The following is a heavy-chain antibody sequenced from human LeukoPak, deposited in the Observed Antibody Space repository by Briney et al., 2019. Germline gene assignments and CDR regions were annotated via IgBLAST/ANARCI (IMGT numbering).Heavy chain of an antibody. CDR2: IKQDGSEK. CDR3: ARDWGVRYFVASDAFDI. V-gene: IGHV3-7*03. J-gene: IGHJ3*02. Sequence: PGGSLRLSCAASGFTFSSYWMSWVRQAPGKGLEWVANIKQDGSEKYYVDSVKGRFTISRDNAKNSLYLQMNSLRAEDTALYYCARDWGVRYFVASDAFDIWGQGTMVTVSS. CDR1: GFTFSSYW. D-gene: IGHD3-9*01.